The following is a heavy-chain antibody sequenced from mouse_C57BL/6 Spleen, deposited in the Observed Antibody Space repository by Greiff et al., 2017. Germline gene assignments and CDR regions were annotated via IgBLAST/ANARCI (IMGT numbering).Heavy chain of an antibody. J-gene: IGHJ4*01. CDR3: ARGVPYAMDY. CDR1: GYAFSSSW. V-gene: IGHV1-82*01. CDR2: IYPGDGDT. Sequence: VKLMESGPELVKPGASVTISCKASGYAFSSSWMNWVKQRPGKGLEWIGRIYPGDGDTNYNGKFKGKATLTSAKSSSTAYMQLSSLTAEDSAVYFCARGVPYAMDYWGQGTSVTVSS.